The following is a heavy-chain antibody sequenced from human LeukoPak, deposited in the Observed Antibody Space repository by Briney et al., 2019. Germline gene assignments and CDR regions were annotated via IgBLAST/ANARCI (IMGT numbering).Heavy chain of an antibody. CDR1: GFTFSSYS. Sequence: PGGSLRLSCAASGFTFSSYSMNWVRQAPGKGLEWVSSISSSSSYIYYADSAKGRFTISRDNAKNSLYLQMNSLRAEDTAVYYCARDPIVXAXSXXXWGQXTLXT. CDR2: ISSSSSYI. V-gene: IGHV3-21*01. D-gene: IGHD1-26*01. J-gene: IGHJ4*02. CDR3: ARDPIVXAXSXXX.